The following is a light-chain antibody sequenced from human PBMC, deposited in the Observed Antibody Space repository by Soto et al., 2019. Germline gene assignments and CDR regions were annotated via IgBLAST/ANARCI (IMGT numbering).Light chain of an antibody. CDR3: QQSYSNAT. CDR1: QGISSY. Sequence: DIQLTQSPSFLSAAVGDRVTITCRASQGISSYLAWYQQKPGKAPKLLIYAASTLHSGVPSRFSGSGSGTDFTLTISSLQPEDFATYSCQQSYSNATFGQGTKVDIK. CDR2: AAS. V-gene: IGKV1-39*01. J-gene: IGKJ1*01.